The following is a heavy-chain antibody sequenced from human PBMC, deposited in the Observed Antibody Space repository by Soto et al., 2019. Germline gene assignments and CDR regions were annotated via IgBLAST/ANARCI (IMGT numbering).Heavy chain of an antibody. CDR1: GFTFSSYG. V-gene: IGHV3-30*18. CDR2: ISYDGSNK. CDR3: AKDHLGPGRAYGMDV. D-gene: IGHD7-27*01. J-gene: IGHJ6*02. Sequence: QVQLVESGGGVVQPGRSLRLSCAASGFTFSSYGMQWVRQAPGKGLEWVAVISYDGSNKYYADSVKGRFTISRDNSKNTLYLQMNSLRAEDTAVYYCAKDHLGPGRAYGMDVWGQGTTVTVSS.